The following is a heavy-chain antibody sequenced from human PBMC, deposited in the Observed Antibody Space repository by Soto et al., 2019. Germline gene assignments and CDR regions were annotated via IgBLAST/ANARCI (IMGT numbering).Heavy chain of an antibody. J-gene: IGHJ5*02. V-gene: IGHV1-69*06. D-gene: IGHD2-21*02. CDR3: ARDPTVYNWGGDCYHP. CDR1: GGTFSSYA. Sequence: QVQLVPSGAEVQKPGSSVKVSCQASGGTFSSYAISWVRQAPGQGLEWMGGSIPIFGTSNYAQKFQGRVKITADKSTSTAYMELSSLRSEDTAVYYCARDPTVYNWGGDCYHPWGQGTLVTVSS. CDR2: SIPIFGTS.